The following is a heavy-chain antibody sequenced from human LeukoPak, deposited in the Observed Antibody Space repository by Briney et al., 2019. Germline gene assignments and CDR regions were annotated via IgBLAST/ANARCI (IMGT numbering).Heavy chain of an antibody. D-gene: IGHD3/OR15-3a*01. J-gene: IGHJ4*02. CDR1: GYRFSNFW. CDR3: ARLGLEGSTWTHFDF. V-gene: IGHV5-51*01. CDR2: IYPGDSDT. Sequence: HGESLKISCKGSGYRFSNFWIGWVRQMPGKGLEWMGIIYPGDSDTRYSPSFQGQVTISADKSISTAYLQWSSLKASDTAMYYCARLGLEGSTWTHFDFWGQGTLVTVSS.